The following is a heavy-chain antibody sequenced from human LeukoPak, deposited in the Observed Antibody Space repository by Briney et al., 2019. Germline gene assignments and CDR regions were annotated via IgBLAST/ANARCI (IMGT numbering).Heavy chain of an antibody. J-gene: IGHJ5*02. CDR2: INHSGST. V-gene: IGHV4-34*01. CDR1: GGSFSGYY. D-gene: IGHD2-15*01. CDR3: ASGMEYCSGGSCYSGWFDP. Sequence: SETLSLTCAVYGGSFSGYYWSWIRQPPGKGLEWIGEINHSGSTNYNPSLKSRVTISADTSKNQFSLKLSSVTAADTAVYYCASGMEYCSGGSCYSGWFDPWGQGTLVTVSS.